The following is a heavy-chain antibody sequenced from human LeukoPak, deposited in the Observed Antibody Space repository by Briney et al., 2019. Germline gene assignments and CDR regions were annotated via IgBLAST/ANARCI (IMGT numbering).Heavy chain of an antibody. CDR1: GCSFTSYW. J-gene: IGHJ4*02. CDR2: IYPGDSDT. V-gene: IGHV5-51*01. Sequence: GEGLQISYQGCGCSFTSYWIGWVRPLPGKGGEGVGIIYPGDSDTRYSPSLQGQVTISADKSISTAYLQWSSLKASDTAMYYCARQDYYDSSGNVFDYWGQGTLVTVSS. D-gene: IGHD3-22*01. CDR3: ARQDYYDSSGNVFDY.